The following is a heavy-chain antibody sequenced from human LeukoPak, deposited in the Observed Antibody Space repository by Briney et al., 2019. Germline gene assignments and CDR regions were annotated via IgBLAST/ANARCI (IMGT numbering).Heavy chain of an antibody. Sequence: PGGSLRLSCAASAFSLNAYNMNWVCQAPGKGLEWVSSISYTGTYIYYADSVKGRFTVSRDNAQNSLYLQMNSLRAEDTAIYYCVRDRGTYRPIDYWGQGTLVTVSS. J-gene: IGHJ4*02. CDR2: ISYTGTYI. D-gene: IGHD1-26*01. V-gene: IGHV3-21*04. CDR3: VRDRGTYRPIDY. CDR1: AFSLNAYN.